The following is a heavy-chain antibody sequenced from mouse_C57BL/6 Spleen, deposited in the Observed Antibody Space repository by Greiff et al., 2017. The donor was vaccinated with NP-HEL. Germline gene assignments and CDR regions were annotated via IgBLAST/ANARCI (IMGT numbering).Heavy chain of an antibody. CDR2: IDPEDGET. D-gene: IGHD5-1*01. CDR3: ARGGSTHWYFDV. J-gene: IGHJ1*03. CDR1: GFTIKDYY. Sequence: EVMLVESGAELVKPGASVKLSCTASGFTIKDYYMHWVKQRTEQGLEWIGRIDPEDGETKYAPKFQGKATITADTSSNTAYLQLSSLTSEDTAVDYCARGGSTHWYFDVWGTGTTVTVSS. V-gene: IGHV14-2*01.